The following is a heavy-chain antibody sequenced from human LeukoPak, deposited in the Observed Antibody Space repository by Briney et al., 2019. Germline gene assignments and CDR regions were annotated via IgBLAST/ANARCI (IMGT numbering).Heavy chain of an antibody. J-gene: IGHJ4*02. CDR1: GGSISSSSYY. CDR3: ARAYSSGWYGVEFFDY. D-gene: IGHD6-19*01. CDR2: IYYSGST. V-gene: IGHV4-39*01. Sequence: PSETLSLTCTVSGGSISSSSYYWGWIGRPPWKGLEWIGSIYYSGSTYYNPSLKSRVTISVDTSKNQLSLKLSSVTAADTAVYNCARAYSSGWYGVEFFDYWGQGTLVTVSS.